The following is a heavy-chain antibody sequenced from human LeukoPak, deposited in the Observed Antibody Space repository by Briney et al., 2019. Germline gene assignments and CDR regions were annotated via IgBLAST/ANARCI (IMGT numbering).Heavy chain of an antibody. V-gene: IGHV3-21*01. Sequence: GGSLRLSCAASGFTFSSYSMNWVRRAPGKGLEWVSSISSSSSYIYYADSVKGRFTISRDNAKNSLYLQMNSLRAEDTAVYYCARDVLGYSYGSDAFDIWGQGTMVTVSS. J-gene: IGHJ3*02. CDR3: ARDVLGYSYGSDAFDI. D-gene: IGHD5-18*01. CDR1: GFTFSSYS. CDR2: ISSSSSYI.